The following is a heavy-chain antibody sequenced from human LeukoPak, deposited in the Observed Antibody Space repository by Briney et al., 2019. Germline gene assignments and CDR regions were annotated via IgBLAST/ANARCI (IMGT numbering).Heavy chain of an antibody. J-gene: IGHJ3*02. D-gene: IGHD2-2*01. CDR2: IYTSGST. Sequence: SETLSLTCTVSGGSFSGYYWSWIRQPPGKGLEWIGYIYTSGSTNYNPSLKSRVTISVDTSKNQFSLRLSSVTAADTAVYYCAGRLRTSRAFDIWGQGTMVTVSS. CDR3: AGRLRTSRAFDI. CDR1: GGSFSGYY. V-gene: IGHV4-4*09.